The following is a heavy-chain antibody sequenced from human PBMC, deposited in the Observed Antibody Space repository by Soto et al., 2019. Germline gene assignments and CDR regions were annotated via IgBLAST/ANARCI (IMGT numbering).Heavy chain of an antibody. D-gene: IGHD5-12*01. CDR3: AKGSSGYDLPLDY. CDR1: GFTFSSYA. CDR2: ISGSGGST. Sequence: EVQLLESGGGLVQPGGSLRLSCAASGFTFSSYAMSWVRQAPGKGLEWVSAISGSGGSTYYADSVKGRFTISRDNSKNTLYLQINSLRAEDTAVYYCAKGSSGYDLPLDYWGQGTLVTVSS. J-gene: IGHJ4*02. V-gene: IGHV3-23*01.